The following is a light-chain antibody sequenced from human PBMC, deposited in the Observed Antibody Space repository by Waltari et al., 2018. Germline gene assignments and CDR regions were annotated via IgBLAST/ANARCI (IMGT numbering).Light chain of an antibody. J-gene: IGKJ4*01. CDR1: RNIGSS. CDR2: FAS. CDR3: HQSSRVPFT. Sequence: EIVLTQSPDFQSVTPGEKVTITCRASRNIGSSLNWYQQKPDQSPKLLIKFASQSISGVPSRFSGSGSGTDFTLSINSLEAEDAATFYCHQSSRVPFTFGGGTKVEIK. V-gene: IGKV6-21*02.